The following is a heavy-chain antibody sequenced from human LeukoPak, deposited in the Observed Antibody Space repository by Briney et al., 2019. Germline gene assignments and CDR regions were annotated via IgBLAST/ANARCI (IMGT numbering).Heavy chain of an antibody. CDR3: ARLDGTMVTGD. V-gene: IGHV1-46*01. Sequence: ASVKVSCKASGYTFTSYYMHWVRQAPGQGLEWMGIINPSGGSTGYAQKFQGRVTMTRDTSTSTVYMELSSLRSEDTAVYYCARLDGTMVTGDWGQGTLVTVSS. CDR2: INPSGGST. CDR1: GYTFTSYY. D-gene: IGHD3-10*01. J-gene: IGHJ4*02.